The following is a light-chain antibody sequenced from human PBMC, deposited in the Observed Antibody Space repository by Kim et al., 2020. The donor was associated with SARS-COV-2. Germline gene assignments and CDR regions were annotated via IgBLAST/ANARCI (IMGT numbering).Light chain of an antibody. CDR2: WAS. J-gene: IGKJ5*01. CDR3: QQYYVTPIT. CDR1: QSVLYSSSNKTY. V-gene: IGKV4-1*01. Sequence: GTSNGKSSQSVLYSSSNKTYLAWYRQKPGQPPEMRIYWASTRESGVPDRFSGSGSGTDFTLTISSLQAEDVAIYYCQQYYVTPITFGQGKRLEIK.